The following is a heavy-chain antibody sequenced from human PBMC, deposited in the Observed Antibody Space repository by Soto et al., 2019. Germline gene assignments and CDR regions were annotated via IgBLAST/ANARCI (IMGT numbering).Heavy chain of an antibody. CDR2: IYHSGST. V-gene: IGHV4-4*02. CDR1: GGSISSSNW. J-gene: IGHJ4*02. CDR3: ASGLSHYYDSSGPSLDFDY. Sequence: PSETLSLTCAVSGGSISSSNWWSWVRQLPGKGLEWIGEIYHSGSTNYNPSLKSRVTISVDKSKNQFSLKLSSVTAADTAVYYCASGLSHYYDSSGPSLDFDYWGQGTLVTVPQ. D-gene: IGHD3-22*01.